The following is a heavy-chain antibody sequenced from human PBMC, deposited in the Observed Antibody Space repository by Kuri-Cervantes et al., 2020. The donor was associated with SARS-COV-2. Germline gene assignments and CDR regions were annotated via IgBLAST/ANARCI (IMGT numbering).Heavy chain of an antibody. Sequence: GESLKISCAASGFTVSSNYMSWVRQAPGKGLEWVSVIYSCGSTYYADSVKGRFTISRDNAKNSLYLQMSSVRADDTAIYYCATSPGVYDYWGQGTLVTVSS. CDR3: ATSPGVYDY. CDR1: GFTVSSNY. D-gene: IGHD6-13*01. V-gene: IGHV3-66*03. CDR2: IYSCGST. J-gene: IGHJ4*02.